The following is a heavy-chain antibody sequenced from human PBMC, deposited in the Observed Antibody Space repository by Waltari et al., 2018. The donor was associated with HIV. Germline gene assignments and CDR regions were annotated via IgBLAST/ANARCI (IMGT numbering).Heavy chain of an antibody. D-gene: IGHD1-26*01. J-gene: IGHJ4*02. Sequence: EVQLVESGGGLVQPGGSLRLSCAASGFTFSSYSMNWVRQAPGKGLVWVSYISSSSSTIYYADSVKGRFTISRDNAKNSLYLQMNSLRAEDTAVYYCARPLIVGATNPDYWGQGTLVTVSS. CDR1: GFTFSSYS. CDR3: ARPLIVGATNPDY. CDR2: ISSSSSTI. V-gene: IGHV3-48*01.